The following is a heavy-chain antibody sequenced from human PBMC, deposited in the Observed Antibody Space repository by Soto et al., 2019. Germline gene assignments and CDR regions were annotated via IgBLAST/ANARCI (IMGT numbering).Heavy chain of an antibody. CDR1: GYTFTSYY. J-gene: IGHJ4*02. CDR3: ASRADSGYGYDY. V-gene: IGHV1-46*01. CDR2: INPSGGST. D-gene: IGHD5-12*01. Sequence: ASVKVSCKASGYTFTSYYMHWVRQAPGQGLGWMGIINPSGGSTSYAQKFQGRVTMTRDTSTSTVYMELSSLRSEDTAVYYCASRADSGYGYDYWGQGTLVTVSS.